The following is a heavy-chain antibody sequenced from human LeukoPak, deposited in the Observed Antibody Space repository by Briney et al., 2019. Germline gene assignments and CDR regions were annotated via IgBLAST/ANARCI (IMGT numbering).Heavy chain of an antibody. Sequence: SETLSLTCTVSGGSISSYYWSWIRQPPGKGLEWIGYIYYSGSTNYNPSLKSRVTISVDMSKNQFSLKLSSVTAADTAVYYCARAFRGYSYGSFDYWGQGTLVTVSS. CDR3: ARAFRGYSYGSFDY. V-gene: IGHV4-59*01. J-gene: IGHJ4*02. CDR1: GGSISSYY. CDR2: IYYSGST. D-gene: IGHD5-18*01.